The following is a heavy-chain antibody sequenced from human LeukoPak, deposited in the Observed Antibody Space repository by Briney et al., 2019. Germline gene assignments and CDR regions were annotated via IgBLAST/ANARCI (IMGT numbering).Heavy chain of an antibody. D-gene: IGHD6-13*01. CDR1: GFTFSDYY. CDR2: ISSSGSTI. Sequence: TTGGSLRLSCAVSGFTFSDYYMSWIRQAPGKGLEWVSYISSSGSTIYYADSVKGRFTISRDNAKNSLYLQMNSLRAEDTAVYYCATLSSSWRRLFDYWGQGTLVTVSS. V-gene: IGHV3-11*04. J-gene: IGHJ4*02. CDR3: ATLSSSWRRLFDY.